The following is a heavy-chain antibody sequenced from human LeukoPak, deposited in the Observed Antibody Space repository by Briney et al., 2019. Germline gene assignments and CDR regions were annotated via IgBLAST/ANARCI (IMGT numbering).Heavy chain of an antibody. Sequence: GGSLRLSWAGSGFSFSSYARRLGRQAPGKGLEWVAVISYDGSNKYYADSRKGRFTISRDNSKNTLYLQMNRLRAEDTAVYYCAREDSSSSGYYYGMDVWGQGTTVTVSS. CDR1: GFSFSSYA. V-gene: IGHV3-30-3*01. CDR2: ISYDGSNK. D-gene: IGHD6-6*01. J-gene: IGHJ6*02. CDR3: AREDSSSSGYYYGMDV.